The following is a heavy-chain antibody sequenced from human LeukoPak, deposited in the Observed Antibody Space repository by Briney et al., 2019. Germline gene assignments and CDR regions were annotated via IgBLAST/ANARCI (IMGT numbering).Heavy chain of an antibody. Sequence: KPSETLSLTCAVSGGSISSSNWWSWVRQPPGKGLEWIGEIDHTGNTNYNASLKSRVTISVDKSKNRLSLKLSSVTAADTAVYYCARSRTWADSFDIWGQGTLVTVSS. V-gene: IGHV4-4*02. D-gene: IGHD3-16*01. CDR1: GGSISSSNW. J-gene: IGHJ3*02. CDR3: ARSRTWADSFDI. CDR2: IDHTGNT.